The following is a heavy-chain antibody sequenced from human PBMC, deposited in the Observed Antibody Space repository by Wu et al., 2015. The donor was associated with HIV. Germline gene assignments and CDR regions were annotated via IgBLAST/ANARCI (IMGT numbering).Heavy chain of an antibody. CDR2: MNPNSGNT. D-gene: IGHD1-26*01. Sequence: QVQLVQSGAEVKKPGASVKVSCKASGYTFTSYDINWVRQATGQGLEWMGWMNPNSGNTHYAQKFQGRVTITRNTSISTAYMELSSLRSEDTAVYYCAKXRESENVHLLRYLLLLVTVRVKGT. CDR1: GYTFTSYD. CDR3: AKXRESENVHLLRYLLLLVTV. J-gene: IGHJ6*03. V-gene: IGHV1-8*01.